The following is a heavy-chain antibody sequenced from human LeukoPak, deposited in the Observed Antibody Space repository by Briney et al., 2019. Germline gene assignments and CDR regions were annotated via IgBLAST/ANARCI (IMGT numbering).Heavy chain of an antibody. CDR1: GGSFSGYY. D-gene: IGHD1-1*01. Sequence: PSETLSLTCAVYGGSFSGYYWSWIRQPPGKGLEWIGEINHSGGTNYNPSLKSRVTISVDTSKNQFSLKLSSVTAADTAVYYCARGERRLDYWGQGTLVTVSS. CDR3: ARGERRLDY. CDR2: INHSGGT. V-gene: IGHV4-34*01. J-gene: IGHJ4*02.